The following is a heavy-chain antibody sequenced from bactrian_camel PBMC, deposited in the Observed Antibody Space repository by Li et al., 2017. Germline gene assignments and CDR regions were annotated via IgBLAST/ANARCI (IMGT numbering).Heavy chain of an antibody. CDR2: IYSETGNT. Sequence: HVQLVESGGGLVQPGGSLRLACAASGFTADTYYMNWVRQVPGKGLEWVSSIYSETGNTYYANSVKDRFTISRDNAKNTVYLQMNSLKSEDTALYYCATAGVVGGYARVQGSFTYWGQGTQVTVS. V-gene: IGHV3-2*01. J-gene: IGHJ4*01. CDR1: GFTADTYY. CDR3: ATAGVVGGYARVQGSFTY. D-gene: IGHD2*01.